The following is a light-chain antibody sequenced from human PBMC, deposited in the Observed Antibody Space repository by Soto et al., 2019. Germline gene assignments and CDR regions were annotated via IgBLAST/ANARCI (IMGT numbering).Light chain of an antibody. J-gene: IGLJ1*01. CDR1: NSDVGGYNY. Sequence: QSALTQPPSASGSPGQSVTISCTGTNSDVGGYNYVSWYQQYPGKAPKLIIYEVNERPSGVPDRFSGSKSGNTASLTVSGIQTADEADYYCSSYAGSNWYVFGTGNKVTVL. CDR2: EVN. CDR3: SSYAGSNWYV. V-gene: IGLV2-8*01.